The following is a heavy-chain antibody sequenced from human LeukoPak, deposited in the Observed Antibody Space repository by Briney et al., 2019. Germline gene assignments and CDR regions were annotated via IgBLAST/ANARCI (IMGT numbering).Heavy chain of an antibody. J-gene: IGHJ5*02. V-gene: IGHV4-34*01. CDR1: GGSFSGYY. CDR3: ARHQRRYYYDPANWFDP. CDR2: FNHSGST. Sequence: SETLSLTCAVYGGSFSGYYWSWIRQPPGKGLEWIGEFNHSGSTNYNPSLKSRVTISVDTSKNQFSLKLSSVTAADTAVYYCARHQRRYYYDPANWFDPWGQGTLVTVSS. D-gene: IGHD3-22*01.